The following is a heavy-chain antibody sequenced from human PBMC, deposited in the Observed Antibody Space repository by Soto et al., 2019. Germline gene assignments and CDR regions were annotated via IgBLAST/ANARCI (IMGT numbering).Heavy chain of an antibody. J-gene: IGHJ4*02. D-gene: IGHD6-19*01. CDR2: INHSGST. Sequence: PSETLSLTCAVYGGSFSGYYWSWFRQPPGKGLEWIGEINHSGSTNYNPSLKSRVTISVDTSKNQFSLKLSSVTAADTAVYYCARGGQPAVAVPYWGQGTLVTVS. CDR3: ARGGQPAVAVPY. CDR1: GGSFSGYY. V-gene: IGHV4-34*01.